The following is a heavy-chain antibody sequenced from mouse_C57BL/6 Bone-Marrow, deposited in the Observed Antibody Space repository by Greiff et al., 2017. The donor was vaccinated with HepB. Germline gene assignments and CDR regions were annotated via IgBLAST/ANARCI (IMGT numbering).Heavy chain of an antibody. D-gene: IGHD2-5*01. Sequence: VHVKQSGPELVKPGASVKIPCKASGYTFTDYNMDWVKQSHGKSLEWIGDINPNNGGTIYNQKFKGKATLTVYKSSSTAYMELRSLTSEDTAVYYCARKVYSNFLFDYWGQGTTLTVSS. CDR3: ARKVYSNFLFDY. CDR1: GYTFTDYN. V-gene: IGHV1-18*01. CDR2: INPNNGGT. J-gene: IGHJ2*01.